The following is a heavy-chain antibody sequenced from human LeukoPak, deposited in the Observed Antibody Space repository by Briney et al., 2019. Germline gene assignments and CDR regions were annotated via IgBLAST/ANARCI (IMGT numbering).Heavy chain of an antibody. D-gene: IGHD5/OR15-5a*01. CDR2: MNPNSGAT. CDR1: GYTFSGYF. V-gene: IGHV1-2*02. CDR3: AQRTDSVNYLDG. Sequence: ASVKVSCKASGYTFSGYFMHWVRQAPGQGLEWMGWMNPNSGATNYAQKFRGRVTMTRDTSISTAYMELSSLTSDDTAVYYCAQRTDSVNYLDGWGQGTVIPVSS. J-gene: IGHJ4*02.